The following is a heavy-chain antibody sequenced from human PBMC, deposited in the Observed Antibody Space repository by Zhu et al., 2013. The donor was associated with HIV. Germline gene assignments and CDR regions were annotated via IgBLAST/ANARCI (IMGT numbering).Heavy chain of an antibody. CDR1: GYTFTSYA. CDR2: INAGNGNT. V-gene: IGHV1-3*01. J-gene: IGHJ5*02. CDR3: ARGGLMVRGVIINAARNWFDP. D-gene: IGHD3-10*01. Sequence: QVQLVQSGAEVKKPGASVKVSCKASGYTFTSYAMHWVRQAPGQRLEWMGWINAGNGNTKYSQKFQGRVTITRDTSASTAYMELSSLRSEDTAVYYCARGGLMVRGVIINAARNWFDPGAREPWSPSPQ.